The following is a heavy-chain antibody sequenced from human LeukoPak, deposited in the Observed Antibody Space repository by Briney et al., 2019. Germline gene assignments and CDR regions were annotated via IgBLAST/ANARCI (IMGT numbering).Heavy chain of an antibody. J-gene: IGHJ5*02. CDR2: INPNSGGT. Sequence: GASVKVSCKASGYTFTGYYMHWVRQAPGQGLEWMGWINPNSGGTNYAQKFQGRVTMTRDMSISTAYMELSRLRSDDTAVYYCARDWIVVVPAATYGTFDPWGQGTLVTVSS. CDR3: ARDWIVVVPAATYGTFDP. CDR1: GYTFTGYY. D-gene: IGHD2-2*01. V-gene: IGHV1-2*02.